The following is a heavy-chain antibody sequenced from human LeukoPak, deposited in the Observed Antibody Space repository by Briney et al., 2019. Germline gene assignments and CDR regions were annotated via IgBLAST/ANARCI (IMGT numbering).Heavy chain of an antibody. CDR1: GDSVSSNSAA. Sequence: SQTLSLTCAISGDSVSSNSAAWNWIRQSPSRGLEWLGRTYYRSKWYNDYAVSVKSRITINPDTSKNQFSLQLNSVTPEDTAVYYCAREGTGEPPPVVYYYYGMDVWGQGTTVTVSS. V-gene: IGHV6-1*01. D-gene: IGHD7-27*01. CDR3: AREGTGEPPPVVYYYYGMDV. CDR2: TYYRSKWYN. J-gene: IGHJ6*02.